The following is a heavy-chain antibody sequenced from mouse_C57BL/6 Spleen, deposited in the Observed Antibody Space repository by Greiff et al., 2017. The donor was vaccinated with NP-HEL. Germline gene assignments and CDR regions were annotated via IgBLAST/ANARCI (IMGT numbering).Heavy chain of an antibody. CDR1: GYTFTGYW. CDR3: ARGSSGYLYYAMDY. V-gene: IGHV1-9*01. Sequence: VQLQQSGAELMKPGASVKLSCKATGYTFTGYWIEWVKQRPGHGLEWIGEILPGSGSTNYNEKFKGKATFTADTSSNTAYMQLSSLTTDDSAIYYCARGSSGYLYYAMDYWGQGTSVTVSS. J-gene: IGHJ4*01. CDR2: ILPGSGST. D-gene: IGHD3-2*02.